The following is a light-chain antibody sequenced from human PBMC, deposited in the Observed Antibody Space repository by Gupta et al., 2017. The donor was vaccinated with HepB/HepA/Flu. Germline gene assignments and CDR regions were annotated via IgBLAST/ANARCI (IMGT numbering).Light chain of an antibody. CDR3: QHRINCPLT. CDR2: DAS. J-gene: IGKJ4*01. CDR1: QSVSNY. Sequence: PGERATLSCRASQSVSNYLAWYQQKPGQAPRLLIYDASSRATGIPVRFSGSGSGTDFTLTISSLDPEDFAVYYCQHRINCPLTFGGGTKVEIK. V-gene: IGKV3-11*01.